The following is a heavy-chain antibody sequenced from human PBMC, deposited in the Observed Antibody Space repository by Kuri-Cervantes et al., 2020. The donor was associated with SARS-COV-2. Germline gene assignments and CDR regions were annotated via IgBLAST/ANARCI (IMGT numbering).Heavy chain of an antibody. CDR1: GYTFTSYG. CDR2: INPYNGDT. Sequence: GESLKISCKASGYTFTSYGISWVRQAPGQGLEWMGWINPYNGDTNYAQKFQGRVTLTRDTSISTAYMELNRLRSDDTAVYYCARDPGYCSGGTCLDYWGQGTLVTVSS. D-gene: IGHD2-15*01. CDR3: ARDPGYCSGGTCLDY. V-gene: IGHV1-18*01. J-gene: IGHJ4*02.